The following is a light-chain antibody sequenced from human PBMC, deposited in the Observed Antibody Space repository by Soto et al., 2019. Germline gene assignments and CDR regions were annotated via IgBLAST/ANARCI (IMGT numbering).Light chain of an antibody. CDR3: KQYYGSQIT. V-gene: IGKV4-1*01. CDR1: QSVLSSSNNLNY. CDR2: SAS. J-gene: IGKJ5*01. Sequence: DFVMTQSPDSLAVSLGERATINCKSRQSVLSSSNNLNYLAWYQQKPGQSPKLLIYSASTRASGVNDRLSGSGSGTDFTLNIKSMQDEEVAVYHCKQYYGSQITFGQGTRLEIK.